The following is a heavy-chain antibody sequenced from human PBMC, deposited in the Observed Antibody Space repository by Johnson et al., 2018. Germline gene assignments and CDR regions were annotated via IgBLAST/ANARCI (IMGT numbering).Heavy chain of an antibody. D-gene: IGHD3-3*01. J-gene: IGHJ1*01. V-gene: IGHV3-33*01. CDR2: IWYDGSNK. CDR1: GFTFSSYG. Sequence: QVQLVQSGGGVVQPGRSLRLSCAASGFTFSSYGMHWVRQAPGKGLEWVAVIWYDGSNKYYADSVKGRFTISRDNSKNTLYLQMNSLRAEDTARYYCARDQRYDVWGGYFQHWGQGTLVTVSS. CDR3: ARDQRYDVWGGYFQH.